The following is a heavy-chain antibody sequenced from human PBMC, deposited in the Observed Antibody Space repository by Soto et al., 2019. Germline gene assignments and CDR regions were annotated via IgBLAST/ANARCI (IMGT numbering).Heavy chain of an antibody. CDR1: GGSISSGGYY. Sequence: SETLSLTCTVSGGSISSGGYYWSWIRQHPGKGLEWIGYIYYSGSTYYNPSLKSRVTISVDTSKNQFSLKLSSVTAADTAVYYCARDSYSNYERGYYYYCGMDVWGQGTTVTVSS. D-gene: IGHD4-4*01. CDR3: ARDSYSNYERGYYYYCGMDV. J-gene: IGHJ6*02. V-gene: IGHV4-31*03. CDR2: IYYSGST.